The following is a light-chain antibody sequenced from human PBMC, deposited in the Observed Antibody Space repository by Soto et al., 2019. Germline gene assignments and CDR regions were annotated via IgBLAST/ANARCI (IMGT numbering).Light chain of an antibody. CDR3: ATWDDSPNGFYV. V-gene: IGLV1-47*01. CDR2: RNN. CDR1: TSNIGSNY. Sequence: QSVLTQPPSASGTPGQGVTISCSGSTSNIGSNYVYWYQQLPGTAPKLLIYRNNQRPSGAPDRFSGSKSGTSASLAISGLRSDDEADYFCATWDDSPNGFYVFGTGTKVTVL. J-gene: IGLJ1*01.